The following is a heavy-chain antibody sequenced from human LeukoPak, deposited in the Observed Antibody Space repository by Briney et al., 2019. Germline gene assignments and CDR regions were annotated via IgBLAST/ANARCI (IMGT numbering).Heavy chain of an antibody. CDR1: GFTFSSYW. CDR3: ARVLRYYYDSSTGWFDR. V-gene: IGHV3-7*01. CDR2: IKQDGSEK. J-gene: IGHJ5*02. D-gene: IGHD3-22*01. Sequence: PGGSLRLSCAASGFTFSSYWMSWVRQAPGKGLEWVANIKQDGSEKYYVDSVKGRFTISRDNAKNSLYLQMNSLRAEDTAVYYCARVLRYYYDSSTGWFDRWGQGTLVTVSS.